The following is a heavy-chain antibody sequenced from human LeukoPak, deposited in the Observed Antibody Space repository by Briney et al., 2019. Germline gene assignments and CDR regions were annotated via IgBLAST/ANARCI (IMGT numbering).Heavy chain of an antibody. CDR2: ISSSGSTI. J-gene: IGHJ3*02. D-gene: IGHD3-22*01. CDR3: ARLYDRDAFDI. Sequence: GGSLRLSCAASGFTFSDYYMSWIRQAPGKGLEWVSYISSSGSTIYYADSVKGRFTISRGNAKNSLYLQMNSLRAEDTAVYYCARLYDRDAFDIWGQGTMVTVSS. V-gene: IGHV3-11*01. CDR1: GFTFSDYY.